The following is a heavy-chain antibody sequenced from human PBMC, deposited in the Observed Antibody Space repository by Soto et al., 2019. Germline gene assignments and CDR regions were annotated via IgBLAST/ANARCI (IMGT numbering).Heavy chain of an antibody. CDR3: ARGDSDVLTGHYPIDY. CDR1: GYTLTSYY. CDR2: INPSGGST. J-gene: IGHJ4*02. Sequence: ASVKVSCKASGYTLTSYYMHWVRQAPGQGLAWMGIINPSGGSTSYVQNYQGRITMTRDTSTTTVYMELSSLRSEDTAVYFCARGDSDVLTGHYPIDYWGQGTLVTVSS. D-gene: IGHD3-9*01. V-gene: IGHV1-46*01.